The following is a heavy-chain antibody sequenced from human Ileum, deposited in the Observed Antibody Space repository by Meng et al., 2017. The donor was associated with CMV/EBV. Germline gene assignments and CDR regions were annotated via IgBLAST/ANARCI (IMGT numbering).Heavy chain of an antibody. CDR1: GFTFSSSG. D-gene: IGHD1-26*01. J-gene: IGHJ4*02. Sequence: GESLKISCAASGFTFSSSGMHWVRQAPGRGLEWVAFIWYDETTKYYADSVKGRFSISRDISKNTVYLQMNSLRTEDTAVYFCVKDPELGYWGQGAQVTVSS. V-gene: IGHV3-30*02. CDR2: IWYDETTK. CDR3: VKDPELGY.